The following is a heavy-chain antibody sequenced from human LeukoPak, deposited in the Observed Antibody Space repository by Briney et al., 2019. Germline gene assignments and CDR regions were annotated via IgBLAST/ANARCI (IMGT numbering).Heavy chain of an antibody. J-gene: IGHJ4*02. D-gene: IGHD1-26*01. CDR2: IYPGDSDT. CDR1: GYSFSTYW. V-gene: IGHV5-51*01. CDR3: ARLGVGATYFDY. Sequence: GDSLKISCKGSGYSFSTYWIGWVRQMPGKGLEWMGIIYPGDSDTRYSPSFQGQVTISADRASSTAYLQWSSLKSSDTVMYYCARLGVGATYFDYWGQGTLVTVSS.